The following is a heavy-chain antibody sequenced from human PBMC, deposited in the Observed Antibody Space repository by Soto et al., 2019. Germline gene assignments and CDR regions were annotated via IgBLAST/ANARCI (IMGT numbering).Heavy chain of an antibody. CDR2: IYYPGST. Sequence: QAQLQESGPGLVKPSETLSLTCTVSGGSVSSGTYYWSWIRQPPGKGLEWIGYIYYPGSTNYNPSLKSRVTISIDTSKNQFSLKLSSVTAADTAVFYCARSLGTVYDSLPDYWGQGTLVTVSS. V-gene: IGHV4-61*01. CDR3: ARSLGTVYDSLPDY. D-gene: IGHD3-22*01. CDR1: GGSVSSGTYY. J-gene: IGHJ4*01.